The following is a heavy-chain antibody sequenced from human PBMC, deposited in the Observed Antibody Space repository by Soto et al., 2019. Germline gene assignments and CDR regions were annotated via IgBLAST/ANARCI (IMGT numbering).Heavy chain of an antibody. CDR2: IYYSGST. J-gene: IGHJ4*02. CDR3: ARTEMYYDFWSGYYPPLYFDY. Sequence: QLQLQESGPGLVKPSETLSLTCTVSGGSISSSSYYWGWIRQPPGKGLEWIGSIYYSGSTYYNPSLKSRVTITVDTSKNPFSLKLSSVTAADTAVYYCARTEMYYDFWSGYYPPLYFDYWGQGTLVTVSS. V-gene: IGHV4-39*01. CDR1: GGSISSSSYY. D-gene: IGHD3-3*01.